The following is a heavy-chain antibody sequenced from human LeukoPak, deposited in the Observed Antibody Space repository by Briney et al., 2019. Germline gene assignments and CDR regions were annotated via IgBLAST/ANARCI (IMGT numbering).Heavy chain of an antibody. D-gene: IGHD1-26*01. CDR1: GFSLSTSGMC. CDR2: IDWDDDK. V-gene: IGHV2-70*11. Sequence: SGPTLVNPTQTLTPTCTFSGFSLSTSGMCVSWIRQPPGKALEWLARIDWDDDKYYNTSLKTRLAISKDTSKNQVVLTMTNMDPVDTATYYCARIIAGGGSQLDYWGQGTLVTVSS. J-gene: IGHJ4*02. CDR3: ARIIAGGGSQLDY.